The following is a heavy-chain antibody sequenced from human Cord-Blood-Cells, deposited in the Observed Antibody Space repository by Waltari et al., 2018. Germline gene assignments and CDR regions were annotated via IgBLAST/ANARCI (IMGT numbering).Heavy chain of an antibody. CDR3: ARGGFYFWGLEGWFDP. J-gene: IGHJ5*02. CDR1: GYTFTSYD. CDR2: MNPNSGNT. D-gene: IGHD7-27*01. V-gene: IGHV1-8*01. Sequence: QVQLVQSGAEVKKPGASVKVSCKASGYTFTSYDINWVRQATGQGLEWMGWMNPNSGNTGYAQKFQGRVTRTRNTSISTAYMELSSLRSEDTAVYYCARGGFYFWGLEGWFDPWGQGTLVTVSS.